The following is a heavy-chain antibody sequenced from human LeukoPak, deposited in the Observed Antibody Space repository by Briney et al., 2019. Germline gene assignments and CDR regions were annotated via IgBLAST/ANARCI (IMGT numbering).Heavy chain of an antibody. Sequence: KAGESLKISCKGSGYSFTTYWIGWVRQMPGKGLEWMGIIYPGDSDTTFSPSFQGQVTISADKSISTAYLQWSSLKASDTAIYYCARRFDYSFSNGMYYFDFWGQGTLVTVSS. V-gene: IGHV5-51*01. CDR2: IYPGDSDT. J-gene: IGHJ4*02. D-gene: IGHD3-3*01. CDR1: GYSFTTYW. CDR3: ARRFDYSFSNGMYYFDF.